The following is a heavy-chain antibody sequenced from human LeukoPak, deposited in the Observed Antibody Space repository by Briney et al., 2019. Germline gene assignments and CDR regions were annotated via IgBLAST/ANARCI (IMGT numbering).Heavy chain of an antibody. J-gene: IGHJ5*02. CDR2: IYTSGST. CDR1: GGSISSGNYY. Sequence: SETLSLTCTVSGGSISSGNYYWSWIRQPAGKGLEWIGRIYTSGSTNYNPSLESRVTISGDTSKNQFSLRLSSVTAADTAVYYCARPVPSRLGWFDPWGQGTLVTVSS. V-gene: IGHV4-61*02. CDR3: ARPVPSRLGWFDP. D-gene: IGHD1-1*01.